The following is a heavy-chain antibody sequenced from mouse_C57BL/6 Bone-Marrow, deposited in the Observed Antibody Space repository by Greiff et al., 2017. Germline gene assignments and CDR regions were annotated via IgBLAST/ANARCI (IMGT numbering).Heavy chain of an antibody. CDR2: MHPNGGSP. V-gene: IGHV1-64*01. Sequence: QVQLQQPGAELVKPGASVKLSCKASGYTFTNYWMHWVKQRPGQGLEWIGMMHPNGGSPDYNEKFKSEATLSVDKSSRTAYRELSSLTSEDSAVYYCASSYDYDDYNMDYWGQGTSVTVSS. D-gene: IGHD2-4*01. CDR1: GYTFTNYW. J-gene: IGHJ4*01. CDR3: ASSYDYDDYNMDY.